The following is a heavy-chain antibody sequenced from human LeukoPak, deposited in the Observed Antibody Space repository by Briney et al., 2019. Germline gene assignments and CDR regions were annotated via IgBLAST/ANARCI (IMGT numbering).Heavy chain of an antibody. J-gene: IGHJ4*02. D-gene: IGHD1-20*01. CDR3: ARSSPRGWYHWNHYFDN. CDR1: GFTFADYA. V-gene: IGHV3-43*02. Sequence: GGSLRLSCAASGFTFADYAMHWVRQAPGKSLEWVSLISGDGGNTYSVDSLKGRFTISRDNRKNSLYLQMNSLRAEDTAFYYCARSSPRGWYHWNHYFDNWGQGTLVTVSS. CDR2: ISGDGGNT.